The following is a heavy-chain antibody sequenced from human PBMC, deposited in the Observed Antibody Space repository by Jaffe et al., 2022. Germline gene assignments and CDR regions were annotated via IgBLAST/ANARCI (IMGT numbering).Heavy chain of an antibody. CDR2: INPNSGGT. D-gene: IGHD2-2*01. CDR3: ARDVKGPDCSSTSCYGENYYYYYMDV. V-gene: IGHV1-2*06. CDR1: GYTFTGYY. Sequence: QVQLVQSGAEVKKPGASVKVSCKASGYTFTGYYMHWVRQAPGQGLEWMGRINPNSGGTNYAQKFQGRVTMTRDTSISTAYMELSRLRSDDTAVYYCARDVKGPDCSSTSCYGENYYYYYMDVWGKGTTVTVSS. J-gene: IGHJ6*03.